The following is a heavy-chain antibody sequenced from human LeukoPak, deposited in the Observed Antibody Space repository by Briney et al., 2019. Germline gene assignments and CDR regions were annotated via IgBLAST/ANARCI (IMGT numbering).Heavy chain of an antibody. J-gene: IGHJ4*02. CDR1: GFAFTNSR. CDR2: INSDGDIT. D-gene: IGHD1-1*01. V-gene: IGHV3-74*01. CDR3: VRGDNAFDY. Sequence: PGGSLRLSCSASGFAFTNSRMHWVRQAPGKGLVWVSRINSDGDITNYANSVKGRFTISRDNAKNTLYLQMDSLRAEDTAVFYCVRGDNAFDYWGQGTLVTVSS.